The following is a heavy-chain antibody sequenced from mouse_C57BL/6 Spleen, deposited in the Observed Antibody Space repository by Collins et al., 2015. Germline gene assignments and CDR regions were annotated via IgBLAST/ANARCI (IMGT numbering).Heavy chain of an antibody. D-gene: IGHD2-4*01. CDR1: GYTFTSYN. Sequence: LQQPGAELVKPGASVKMSCKASGYTFTSYNMHWVKQTPGQGLEWIGAIYPGNGDTSYNQKFKGKATLTADKSSSTAYMQLSSLTSEDSAVYYCARADYDYDVWFAYWGQGTLVTVSA. V-gene: IGHV1-12*01. J-gene: IGHJ3*01. CDR3: ARADYDYDVWFAY. CDR2: IYPGNGDT.